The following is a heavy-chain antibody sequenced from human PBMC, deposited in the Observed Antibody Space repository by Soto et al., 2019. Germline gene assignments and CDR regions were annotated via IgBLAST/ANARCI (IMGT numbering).Heavy chain of an antibody. D-gene: IGHD2-15*01. Sequence: PSETLSLTCAVYGGSFSGYYWSWIRQPPGKGLEWIGEINHSGSTNYNPSLKGRVTISVDTSKNQFSLKLSSVTAADTAVYYCASSDCSGGSCYLYYFDYWGQGTLVTVSS. CDR1: GGSFSGYY. CDR3: ASSDCSGGSCYLYYFDY. J-gene: IGHJ4*02. V-gene: IGHV4-34*01. CDR2: INHSGST.